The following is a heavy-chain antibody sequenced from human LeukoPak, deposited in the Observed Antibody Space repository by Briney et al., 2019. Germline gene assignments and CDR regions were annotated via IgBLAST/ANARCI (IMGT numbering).Heavy chain of an antibody. V-gene: IGHV5-51*01. CDR2: IYPGDSRT. CDR3: ACRDLTSTWSYP. Sequence: GESLKISCKGVGYSFTSYWIGWVRQMPGKGMEWMGVIYPGDSRTRYNPSFQGQVTISVDKSISTAYLQWVSLKASDTAIYYCACRDLTSTWSYPWGQETLVTVSS. J-gene: IGHJ5*02. D-gene: IGHD2-2*01. CDR1: GYSFTSYW.